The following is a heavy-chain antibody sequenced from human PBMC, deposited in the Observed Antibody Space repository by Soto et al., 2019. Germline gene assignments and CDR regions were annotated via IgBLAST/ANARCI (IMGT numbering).Heavy chain of an antibody. Sequence: GGSLRLSCVASGFTFTTHAMSWVRQPPGKGLEWVSTFSGSGGNIYYAEAVKGRLTISRDDSKNTLYLQMNSLRVEDTAVYYCAKDPPWTVGPLAMDVWGQGTTVTVSS. CDR3: AKDPPWTVGPLAMDV. V-gene: IGHV3-23*01. CDR2: FSGSGGNI. CDR1: GFTFTTHA. D-gene: IGHD3-10*01. J-gene: IGHJ6*02.